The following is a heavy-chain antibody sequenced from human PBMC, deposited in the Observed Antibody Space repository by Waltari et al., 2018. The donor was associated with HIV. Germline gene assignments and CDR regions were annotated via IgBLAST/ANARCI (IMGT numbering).Heavy chain of an antibody. Sequence: QVQLVQSAAEVKKPGAPVKVSCQASGYTSTSYGISWVRQAPGQGLEWMGWVSAYNGNTNYAQKLQGRVTMTTDTSTSTAYMELRSLRSDDTAVYYCARINCTSVSCYASLDYWGQGTLVTVSS. CDR3: ARINCTSVSCYASLDY. CDR2: VSAYNGNT. CDR1: GYTSTSYG. J-gene: IGHJ4*02. V-gene: IGHV1-18*01. D-gene: IGHD2-2*01.